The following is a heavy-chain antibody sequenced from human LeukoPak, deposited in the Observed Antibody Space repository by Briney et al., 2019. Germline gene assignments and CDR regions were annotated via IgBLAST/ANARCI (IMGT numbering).Heavy chain of an antibody. D-gene: IGHD6-13*01. CDR3: ARVRAAAVWFDP. CDR2: IYYNGSP. J-gene: IGHJ5*02. Sequence: PSETLSLTCTVSGGSISSGDYYWSWVRQRPGKGLEWIGYIYYNGSPYYNPPLRSRVTKSIDTSKNQFSLRLISVTAADTAVYYCARVRAAAVWFDPWGQGTLVTVSS. CDR1: GGSISSGDYY. V-gene: IGHV4-31*02.